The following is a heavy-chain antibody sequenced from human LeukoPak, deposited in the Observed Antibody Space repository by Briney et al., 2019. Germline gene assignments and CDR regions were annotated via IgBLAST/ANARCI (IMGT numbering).Heavy chain of an antibody. V-gene: IGHV4-59*01. Sequence: PSETLSLTCTVSGGSISPFYWSWLRQPPGKGLEWIGYIYYSGGTNYNPSLKSRVTISVDTSKNQFSLKLASVTAADTAIYYCARGAGWYNFWGQGTLVTVSS. J-gene: IGHJ4*02. D-gene: IGHD6-19*01. CDR3: ARGAGWYNF. CDR2: IYYSGGT. CDR1: GGSISPFY.